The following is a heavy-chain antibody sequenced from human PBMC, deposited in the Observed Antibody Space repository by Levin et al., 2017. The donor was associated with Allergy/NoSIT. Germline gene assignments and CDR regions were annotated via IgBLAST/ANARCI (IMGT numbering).Heavy chain of an antibody. J-gene: IGHJ4*02. V-gene: IGHV5-51*01. CDR2: IYPADSDT. CDR1: GYEFANYW. CDR3: ARHSADFGDDN. Sequence: PGGSLRLSCEVAGYEFANYWIGWVRQLPGKGLESLGVIYPADSDTRYSPSFQGHVTISVDMSIKTAYLQWIRLTPSDTAIYYCARHSADFGDDNWGQGTQVTVAS. D-gene: IGHD4-17*01.